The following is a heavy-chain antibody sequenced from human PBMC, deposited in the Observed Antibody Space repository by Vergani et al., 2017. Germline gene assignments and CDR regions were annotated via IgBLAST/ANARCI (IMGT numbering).Heavy chain of an antibody. CDR2: ISWNSGSI. CDR3: AKVYVDYVGSSGYWYFDL. V-gene: IGHV3-9*01. CDR1: GFTFDDYA. D-gene: IGHD4-17*01. Sequence: EVQLVESGGGLVQPGRSLRLSCAASGFTFDDYAMHWVRQAPGKGLEWVSGISWNSGSIGYADSVKGRFTISRDNAKNSLYRQMNSLRAEDTALYYCAKVYVDYVGSSGYWYFDLWGRGTLVTVSS. J-gene: IGHJ2*01.